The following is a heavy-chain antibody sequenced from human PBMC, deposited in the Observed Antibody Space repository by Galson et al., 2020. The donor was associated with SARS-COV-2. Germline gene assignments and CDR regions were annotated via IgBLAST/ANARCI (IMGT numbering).Heavy chain of an antibody. CDR3: ARKLSVAPTGGASWFDP. J-gene: IGHJ5*02. CDR1: GGSISNGNYY. V-gene: IGHV4-39*07. Sequence: SETLSLTCTVSGGSISNGNYYWGWIRQPPGGGLEWIGSVFRTGSAYYNPSLRGRVSISKDTFENRFFLKVNSVTAADTAVYYCARKLSVAPTGGASWFDPWGPGTRVTVSS. CDR2: VFRTGSA. D-gene: IGHD6-19*01.